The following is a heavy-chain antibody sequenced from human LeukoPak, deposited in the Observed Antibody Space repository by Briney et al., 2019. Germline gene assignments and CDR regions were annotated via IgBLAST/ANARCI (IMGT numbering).Heavy chain of an antibody. V-gene: IGHV4-39*07. CDR3: ARRVATIRAFDY. CDR1: GGSIASSSYY. CDR2: INHSGST. J-gene: IGHJ4*02. Sequence: SETLSLTCTVSGGSIASSSYYWVWIRQPPGKGLEWIGEINHSGSTNYNPSLKSRVTMSVDTSKNQFSLKLSSVTAADTAVYYCARRVATIRAFDYWGQGTLVTVSS. D-gene: IGHD5-12*01.